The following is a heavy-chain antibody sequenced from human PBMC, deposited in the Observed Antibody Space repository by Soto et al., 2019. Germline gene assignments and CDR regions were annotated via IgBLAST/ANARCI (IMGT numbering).Heavy chain of an antibody. CDR2: INAGNGNT. Sequence: ASVKVSCKASGYTFTSYAMHWVRQAPGQRLEWMGWINAGNGNTKYSQKFQGRVTITRDTSASTVYMELSSLRSEDTAVYYCGRVSGWYFLDYWGQGTLVTVSS. CDR1: GYTFTSYA. CDR3: GRVSGWYFLDY. D-gene: IGHD6-19*01. J-gene: IGHJ4*02. V-gene: IGHV1-3*01.